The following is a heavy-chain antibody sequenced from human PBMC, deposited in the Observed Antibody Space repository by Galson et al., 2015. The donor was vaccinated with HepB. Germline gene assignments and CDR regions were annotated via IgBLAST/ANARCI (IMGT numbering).Heavy chain of an antibody. J-gene: IGHJ4*02. D-gene: IGHD3-22*01. V-gene: IGHV5-51*01. CDR3: ARFSDYYDSSGYYWVY. CDR2: IYPGDSDT. Sequence: QSGAEVKKPGESLKISCKGSGYSFTSYWIGWVRQMPGKGLEWMGIIYPGDSDTRYSPSFQGQVTISADKSISTAYLQWSSLKASDTAMYYCARFSDYYDSSGYYWVYWGQGTLVTVSS. CDR1: GYSFTSYW.